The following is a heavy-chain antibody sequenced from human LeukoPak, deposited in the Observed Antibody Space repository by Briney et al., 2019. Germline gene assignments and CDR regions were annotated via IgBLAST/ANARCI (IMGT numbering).Heavy chain of an antibody. D-gene: IGHD3-22*01. CDR1: GFTFSSYA. Sequence: PGGSLRLSCAASGFTFSSYAMSWVRQAPGKGLEWVSAISGSGGSTYYADSVKGRFTISRDNSKNTLYLQMNSLRAEDTAVYYCAKDLNYYDSSGPFDYWGQGTLDTVSS. V-gene: IGHV3-23*01. CDR2: ISGSGGST. J-gene: IGHJ4*02. CDR3: AKDLNYYDSSGPFDY.